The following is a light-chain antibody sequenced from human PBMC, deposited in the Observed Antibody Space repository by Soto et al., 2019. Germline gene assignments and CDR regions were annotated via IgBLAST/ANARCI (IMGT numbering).Light chain of an antibody. J-gene: IGKJ3*01. Sequence: DIVLTQSPGTLSLSPGERATLSCRASQSVNNNYLAWYQRRPGQTPRLLIYGASIRATGIPDRFSGSGSGTDFTLTISRLESEDFALYYCQRYGDSPLTFGPGTKVDI. CDR1: QSVNNNY. CDR3: QRYGDSPLT. CDR2: GAS. V-gene: IGKV3-20*01.